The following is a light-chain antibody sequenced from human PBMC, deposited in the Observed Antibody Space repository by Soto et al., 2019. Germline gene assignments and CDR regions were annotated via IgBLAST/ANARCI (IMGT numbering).Light chain of an antibody. J-gene: IGKJ2*01. CDR1: QSVSGY. Sequence: EIVLTQSPATLSLSPGEGVTPSCRASQSVSGYLAWYQQKPGQAPRLLIYDAFNRATGIPDRFSGSGSGTDFTLTISSLEPENFAVYDCQQRSNWPPEFTFGQGTKLE. CDR3: QQRSNWPPEFT. CDR2: DAF. V-gene: IGKV3-11*01.